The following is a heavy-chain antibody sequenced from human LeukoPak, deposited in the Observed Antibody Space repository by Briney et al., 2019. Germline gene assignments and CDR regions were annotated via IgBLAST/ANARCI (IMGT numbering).Heavy chain of an antibody. D-gene: IGHD1-26*01. CDR3: AKHPDVGSYYYFQW. CDR2: LSGSGTKT. CDR1: RFTFTSYS. V-gene: IGHV3-23*01. J-gene: IGHJ1*01. Sequence: GGSLRLSCAASRFTFTSYSMSWVRQAPGKGLEWVSALSGSGTKTYYADSVKGRFSISRDNSKNTLYLQMNSLRAEDTAVYYCAKHPDVGSYYYFQWWGQGTLVTVSS.